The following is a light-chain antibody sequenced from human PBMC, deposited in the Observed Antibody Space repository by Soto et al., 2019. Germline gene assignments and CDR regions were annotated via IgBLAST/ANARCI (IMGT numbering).Light chain of an antibody. CDR2: GAS. CDR3: QQYNNWPRT. CDR1: QNFSSD. J-gene: IGKJ1*01. Sequence: IVVTKSPGTLSLSPGERATLSCRASQNFSSDLAWYQQKPGQAPRLLIYGASTRATGIPARFSGSGSGTEFTLTISSLQSEDFAVYYCQQYNNWPRTFGQGTKVDIK. V-gene: IGKV3-15*01.